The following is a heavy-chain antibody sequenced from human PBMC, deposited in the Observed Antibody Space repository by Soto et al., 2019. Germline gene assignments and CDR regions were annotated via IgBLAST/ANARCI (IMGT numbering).Heavy chain of an antibody. CDR3: ARASPPQYYDYVWGSYGYNDYYYYGMDV. V-gene: IGHV3-30-3*01. CDR2: ISYDGSNK. Sequence: QVQLVESGGGVVQPGRSLRLSCAASGFTFSSYAMHWVRQAPGKGLEWVAVISYDGSNKYYADSVKGRFTISRDNSKNTLYMRTTSLRDGYRAVYYCARASPPQYYDYVWGSYGYNDYYYYGMDVWGQGTTVTVSS. J-gene: IGHJ6*02. D-gene: IGHD3-16*01. CDR1: GFTFSSYA.